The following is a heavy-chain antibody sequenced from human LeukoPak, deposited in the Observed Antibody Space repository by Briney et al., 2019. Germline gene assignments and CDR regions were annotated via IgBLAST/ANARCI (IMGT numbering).Heavy chain of an antibody. CDR1: GFTFDDYG. J-gene: IGHJ3*02. CDR3: ARDSYDAFDI. CDR2: ISSSGSTI. Sequence: PGGSLRLSCAASGFTFDDYGMSWVRQAPGKGLEWVSYISSSGSTIYYADSVKGRFTISRDNAKNSLYLQMNSLRAEDTAVYYCARDSYDAFDIWGQGTMVTVPS. V-gene: IGHV3-48*03.